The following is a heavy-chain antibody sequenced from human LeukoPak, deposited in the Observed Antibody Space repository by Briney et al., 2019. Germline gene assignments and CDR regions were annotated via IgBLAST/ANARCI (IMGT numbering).Heavy chain of an antibody. Sequence: GGSLRLSCAASGFTFSSYAMSWIRQAPGKGLEWVSYISSSGSTIYYADSVKGRFTISRDNAKNSLYLQMNSLRAEDTAVYYCARGGDDYGDPGPDFDYWGQGTLVTVSS. V-gene: IGHV3-11*01. D-gene: IGHD4-17*01. CDR3: ARGGDDYGDPGPDFDY. J-gene: IGHJ4*02. CDR1: GFTFSSYA. CDR2: ISSSGSTI.